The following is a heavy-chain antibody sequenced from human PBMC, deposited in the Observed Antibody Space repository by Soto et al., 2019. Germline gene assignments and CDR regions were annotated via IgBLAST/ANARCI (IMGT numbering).Heavy chain of an antibody. J-gene: IGHJ4*02. CDR3: ERFTEVVAATIDY. D-gene: IGHD2-15*01. V-gene: IGHV4-34*01. CDR2: INHSGST. CDR1: GGSFSGYY. Sequence: QVQLQQWGAGLLKPSETLSLTCAVYGGSFSGYYWSWIRQPPGKGLEWIGEINHSGSTNYNPSLTSRVTISVDTSKNQFSLKLSSVTAADTAVYYCERFTEVVAATIDYWGQGTLVTVSS.